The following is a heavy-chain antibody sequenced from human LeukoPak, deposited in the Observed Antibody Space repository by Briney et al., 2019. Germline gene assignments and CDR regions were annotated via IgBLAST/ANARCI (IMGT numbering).Heavy chain of an antibody. Sequence: GGSLRLSCAASGFTFSTYGMHWVHQAPGKGLEWLAIIWFNGNNKNYAESVKGRFTISRDNSKNTLYLQMDSLRAEDTAVYYCAREWEALRSFDYWGQGTLVTVSS. D-gene: IGHD1-26*01. CDR2: IWFNGNNK. CDR3: AREWEALRSFDY. V-gene: IGHV3-33*01. CDR1: GFTFSTYG. J-gene: IGHJ4*02.